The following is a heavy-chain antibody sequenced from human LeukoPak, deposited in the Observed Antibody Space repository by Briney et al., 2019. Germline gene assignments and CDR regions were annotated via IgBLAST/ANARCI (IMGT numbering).Heavy chain of an antibody. CDR3: ARWPQTIITTLTDAFDI. D-gene: IGHD3-22*01. CDR1: GFTFSSYS. Sequence: GGSLRLSCAASGFTFSSYSMNWVRQAPGKGLEWVSYISSSSSTIYYADSVKGRFTISRDNAKNSLYLQMNSLRAEDTAVYYCARWPQTIITTLTDAFDIWGQGTMVTVSS. V-gene: IGHV3-48*04. J-gene: IGHJ3*02. CDR2: ISSSSSTI.